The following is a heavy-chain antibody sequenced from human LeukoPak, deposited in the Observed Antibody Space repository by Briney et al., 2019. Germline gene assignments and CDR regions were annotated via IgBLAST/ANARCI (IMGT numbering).Heavy chain of an antibody. D-gene: IGHD1-26*01. V-gene: IGHV3-20*04. Sequence: PGGSLRLSCAASGFTFDDYGMSWVRQAPGKGLEWVSGINWNGGSTGYVDSVKGRFTISRDNAKNSQYLQMNSLRAEDTALYYCARGQWELLSAFDIWGQGTMVTVSS. CDR3: ARGQWELLSAFDI. CDR1: GFTFDDYG. CDR2: INWNGGST. J-gene: IGHJ3*02.